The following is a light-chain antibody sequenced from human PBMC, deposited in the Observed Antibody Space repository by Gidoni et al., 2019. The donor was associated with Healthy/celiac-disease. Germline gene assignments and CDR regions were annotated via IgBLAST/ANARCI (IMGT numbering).Light chain of an antibody. Sequence: QTVVTKEPSLSVSPGGTVTLTCRLSSGSVSTSYHPRWYQQTPGQAPRTLIYSTNTRPSGVPDRFSGSILGNKAALTITGAQADDESDYYCVLYMGSGTWVFGVGTKLTVL. CDR1: SGSVSTSYH. CDR2: STN. V-gene: IGLV8-61*01. CDR3: VLYMGSGTWV. J-gene: IGLJ3*02.